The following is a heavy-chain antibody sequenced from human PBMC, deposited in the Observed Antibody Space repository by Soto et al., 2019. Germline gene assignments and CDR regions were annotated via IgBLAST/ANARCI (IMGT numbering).Heavy chain of an antibody. V-gene: IGHV4-39*01. D-gene: IGHD3-16*02. J-gene: IGHJ3*02. CDR2: IYYSGST. Sequence: QLQLQESGPGLVKPSETLSLTCTVSGGSISSSSYYWGWIRQPPGKGLEWIGSIYYSGSTYYNPSLKTRVTRSVDTSKNQFSLKLSSVTSADTAVYYCARPYYDYIWGSYRYTAGLDAFDIWGQGTMVTVSS. CDR1: GGSISSSSYY. CDR3: ARPYYDYIWGSYRYTAGLDAFDI.